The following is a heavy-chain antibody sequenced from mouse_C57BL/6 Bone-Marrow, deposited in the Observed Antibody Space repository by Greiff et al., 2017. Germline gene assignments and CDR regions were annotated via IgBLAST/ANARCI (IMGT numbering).Heavy chain of an antibody. D-gene: IGHD1-1*01. J-gene: IGHJ4*01. CDR2: IHPNSGST. CDR1: GYTFTSYW. Sequence: QVQLQQPGAELVKPGASVKLSCKASGYTFTSYWMHWVKQRPGQGLEWIGMIHPNSGSTNYNEKFKSKDTLTVDKSSSTAYMQLSSLTSEDSAVYYCARFTTVVATSREDYWGQGTSVTVSS. CDR3: ARFTTVVATSREDY. V-gene: IGHV1-64*01.